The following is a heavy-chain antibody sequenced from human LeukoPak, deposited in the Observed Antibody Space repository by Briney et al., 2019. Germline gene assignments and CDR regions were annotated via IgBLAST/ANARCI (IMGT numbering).Heavy chain of an antibody. J-gene: IGHJ4*02. CDR2: ISSSSNYI. D-gene: IGHD3-22*01. CDR3: ARDLVAYYDSSGYSLDY. Sequence: GGSLRLSCAASGLTFSSYNMNWVRQAPGKGLEWVSSISSSSNYIYYADSVKGRFTISRDNAKNSLFLQMSSLRAEDTAVYYCARDLVAYYDSSGYSLDYWGQGTLVTVSS. CDR1: GLTFSSYN. V-gene: IGHV3-21*01.